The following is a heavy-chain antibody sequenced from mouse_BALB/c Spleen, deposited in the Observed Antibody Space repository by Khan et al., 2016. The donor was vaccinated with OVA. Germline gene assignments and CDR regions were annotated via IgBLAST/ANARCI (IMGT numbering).Heavy chain of an antibody. CDR2: IWGGGST. J-gene: IGHJ4*01. Sequence: VQLKQSGPGLVAPSQNLSITCTVSGFSLSDYGVSWIRQPPGKGLEWLGVIWGGGSTYYNSALKSRLSISKDNSKSQVFLKMGSLQSDDTAMFYCAKGVWSYYYTLDYWGQGTSGTASS. CDR3: AKGVWSYYYTLDY. CDR1: GFSLSDYG. V-gene: IGHV2-6-5*01.